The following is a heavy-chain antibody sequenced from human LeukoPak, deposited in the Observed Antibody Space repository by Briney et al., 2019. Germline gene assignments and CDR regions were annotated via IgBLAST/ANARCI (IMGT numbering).Heavy chain of an antibody. Sequence: SETLSLTCSISGGSMSNYYWSWIRQPPGKALEWIGYIYDTGSTNYNPSLKSRVAISIDTSKNQFSLKLSSVTAADTALYYCARDYTMTHAFDIWCQGTLVTVSS. V-gene: IGHV4-59*01. CDR3: ARDYTMTHAFDI. CDR2: IYDTGST. J-gene: IGHJ3*02. CDR1: GGSMSNYY. D-gene: IGHD3-22*01.